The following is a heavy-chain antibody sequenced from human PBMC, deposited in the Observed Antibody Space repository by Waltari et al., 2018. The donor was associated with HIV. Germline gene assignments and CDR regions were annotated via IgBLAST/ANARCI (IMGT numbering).Heavy chain of an antibody. V-gene: IGHV1-2*02. Sequence: QVQPVQSGAEVKKPGASVKVSCKASGYTFTGYYMNWVRQAPGQGLEWMGWINPNSGGTNYAQKFQGRVTMTRDTSISTAYMELSRLRSDDTAVYYCARDQGGIAVAGTPGDYWGQGTLVTVSS. D-gene: IGHD6-19*01. CDR2: INPNSGGT. J-gene: IGHJ4*02. CDR1: GYTFTGYY. CDR3: ARDQGGIAVAGTPGDY.